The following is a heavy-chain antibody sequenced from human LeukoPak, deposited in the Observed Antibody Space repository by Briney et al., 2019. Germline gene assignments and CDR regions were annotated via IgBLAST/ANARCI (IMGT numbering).Heavy chain of an antibody. Sequence: GGSLRISCAASGFTFSGYGMHWVRQAPGKGLEWVAVISYNGNNKEYADSVKGRFTISRDNSKNTLYLQMNSLRAEDTAVYYCAKDRSSSWSFDYWGLGTLVTVSS. D-gene: IGHD6-13*01. CDR2: ISYNGNNK. J-gene: IGHJ4*02. CDR1: GFTFSGYG. CDR3: AKDRSSSWSFDY. V-gene: IGHV3-30*18.